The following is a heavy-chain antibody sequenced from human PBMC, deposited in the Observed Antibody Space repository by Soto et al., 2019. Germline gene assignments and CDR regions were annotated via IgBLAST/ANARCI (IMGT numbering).Heavy chain of an antibody. V-gene: IGHV4-30-2*05. CDR3: ARGTKEFDP. CDR2: IYHSGST. J-gene: IGHJ5*02. Sequence: PSESLSLTCAVSGGSISSGGYPWSWIRQPPGKGLEWIGYIYHSGSTYYNPSLKSRVTISVDTSKNQFSLKLSSVTAADTAVYYCARGTKEFDPWGQGTLVTVSS. CDR1: GGSISSGGYP.